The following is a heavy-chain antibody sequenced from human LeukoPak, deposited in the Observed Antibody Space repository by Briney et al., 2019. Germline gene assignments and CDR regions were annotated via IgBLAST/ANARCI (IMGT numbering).Heavy chain of an antibody. CDR3: AHSTYGYGY. CDR2: IYWDDDK. D-gene: IGHD5-18*01. V-gene: IGHV2-5*02. Sequence: ESGPTLVKPTQTLTLTCTFSGFSFSATEVAVGWIRHPPGKALEWLALIYWDDDKRYSPSLKSRLTITKDTSKDQVVLTMTNMDPVDTATYFCAHSTYGYGYWGQGTLVTVSS. CDR1: GFSFSATEVA. J-gene: IGHJ4*02.